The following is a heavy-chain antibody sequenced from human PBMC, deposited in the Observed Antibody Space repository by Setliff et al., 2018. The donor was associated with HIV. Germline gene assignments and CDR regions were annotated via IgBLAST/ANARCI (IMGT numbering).Heavy chain of an antibody. CDR1: GFSFSDYG. D-gene: IGHD3-22*01. CDR3: ARSKGHLYYDDDTGYVLRAFDI. V-gene: IGHV3-33*08. CDR2: IWYDGNNI. J-gene: IGHJ3*02. Sequence: GGSLRLSCAASGFSFSDYGMHWVRQAPGKGLEWVAFIWYDGNNIKYADSVRGRLTISRDNSKNTLYLQMNSLRAEDTAVYCCARSKGHLYYDDDTGYVLRAFDIWGQGTMVTVSS.